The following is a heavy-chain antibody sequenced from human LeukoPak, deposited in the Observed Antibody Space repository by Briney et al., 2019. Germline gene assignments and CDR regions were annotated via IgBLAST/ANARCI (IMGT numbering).Heavy chain of an antibody. CDR1: GGSISSSSYY. CDR2: IYYSGST. CDR3: ARDSDYGGNFYFDY. J-gene: IGHJ4*02. D-gene: IGHD4-23*01. Sequence: PSETLSLTCTVSGGSISSSSYYWGWIRQPPGKGLEWIGSIYYSGSTYYKPSLKSRVTVSVDTSKNQFSLKLSSVTAADTAVYYCARDSDYGGNFYFDYWGQGTLVTVSS. V-gene: IGHV4-39*07.